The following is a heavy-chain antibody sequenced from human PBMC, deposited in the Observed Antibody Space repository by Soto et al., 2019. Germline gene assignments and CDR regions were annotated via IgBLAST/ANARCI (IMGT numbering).Heavy chain of an antibody. D-gene: IGHD6-13*01. V-gene: IGHV3-23*01. CDR2: ISGSHGST. CDR1: GFTFSNYA. CDR3: AKGYSSSWYYFDY. J-gene: IGHJ4*02. Sequence: PGGSLRLSCAASGFTFSNYAMNWVRQAPEKGLEWVSSISGSHGSTYYADSVNGRFTISRDNSKNMLYLQVNTLRVEDTAVYYCAKGYSSSWYYFDYWGQGTLVTVSS.